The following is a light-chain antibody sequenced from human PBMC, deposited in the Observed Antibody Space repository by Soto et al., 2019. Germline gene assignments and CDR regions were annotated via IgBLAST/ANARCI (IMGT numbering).Light chain of an antibody. Sequence: DIVVAQSPLSLPVSPGEPAAISCSSNKSLLHSNGYNYVDWYLQKPGQSPQLLIYLGSNRASGVPDRFSGSGSGTDFTLTINRVEAEDVGLYFCAQGLATPFTFGGGTKVDIK. CDR2: LGS. CDR1: KSLLHSNGYNY. J-gene: IGKJ4*01. V-gene: IGKV2-28*01. CDR3: AQGLATPFT.